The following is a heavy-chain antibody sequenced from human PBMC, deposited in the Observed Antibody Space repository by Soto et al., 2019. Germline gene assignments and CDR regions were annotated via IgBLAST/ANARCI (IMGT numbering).Heavy chain of an antibody. J-gene: IGHJ4*03. Sequence: GGSLRLSCAASGFTFSSYAMHWVRQAPGKGLEWVAVIWYDGSNKYYTDSVKGRFTISRDNSKNTLYLQMNSLRAEDTSLYDRAKGGGSGTRGRGEYWGQGTPVNGSS. V-gene: IGHV3-30-3*01. CDR2: IWYDGSNK. D-gene: IGHD3-16*01. CDR3: AKGGGSGTRGRGEY. CDR1: GFTFSSYA.